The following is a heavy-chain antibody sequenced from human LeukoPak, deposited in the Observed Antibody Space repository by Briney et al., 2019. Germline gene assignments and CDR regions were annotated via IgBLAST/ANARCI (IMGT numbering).Heavy chain of an antibody. V-gene: IGHV4-34*01. D-gene: IGHD2-15*01. CDR2: INHSGST. CDR1: GGSFSGYY. Sequence: SETLSLTCAVYGGSFSGYYWSWLRQPPGKGLEWIGEINHSGSTNYNPSLKSQVTISVDTSKNQFSLKLSSVTAADTAVYYCARTGGHCSGGSCYGEYFQHWGQGTLVTVSS. CDR3: ARTGGHCSGGSCYGEYFQH. J-gene: IGHJ1*01.